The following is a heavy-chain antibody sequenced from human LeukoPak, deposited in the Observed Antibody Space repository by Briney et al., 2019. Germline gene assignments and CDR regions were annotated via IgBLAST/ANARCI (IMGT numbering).Heavy chain of an antibody. V-gene: IGHV5-51*01. Sequence: GESLKISCKGSGYSFTNYWIDWVRQMPGKGLEWMGIIYPGDSDTRYSPSFQGQVTISADKSISTAYLQWSSLKASDTAIYYCARHFNRYPSHFDYWGQGTLVTVSS. D-gene: IGHD1-14*01. J-gene: IGHJ4*02. CDR3: ARHFNRYPSHFDY. CDR2: IYPGDSDT. CDR1: GYSFTNYW.